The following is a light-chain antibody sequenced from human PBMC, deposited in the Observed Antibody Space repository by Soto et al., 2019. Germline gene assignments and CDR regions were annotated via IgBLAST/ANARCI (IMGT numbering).Light chain of an antibody. V-gene: IGKV3-20*01. Sequence: EIVLTQSPGTLSLSPGERATLSCRASQSVTSSYLAWYQQRPGQAPRLLIYGASIRATGIPDRFSGSGSGTDFTLTISRLEPEDFAVYYCQQYVSPQLTFGGGTKVDSK. J-gene: IGKJ4*01. CDR3: QQYVSPQLT. CDR1: QSVTSSY. CDR2: GAS.